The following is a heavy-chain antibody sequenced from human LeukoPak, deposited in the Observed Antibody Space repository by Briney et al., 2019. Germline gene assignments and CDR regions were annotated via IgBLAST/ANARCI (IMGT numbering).Heavy chain of an antibody. Sequence: GGPLRLSCAASGFILSDYNMNWVRQAPGKGLEWVSYISSGGSTIYYADSVKGRFTISRDNAKNSLYLQMNSLTDEDTAVFYCARDATRYGMDVWGQGTTVTVSS. CDR1: GFILSDYN. V-gene: IGHV3-48*02. CDR2: ISSGGSTI. J-gene: IGHJ6*02. CDR3: ARDATRYGMDV.